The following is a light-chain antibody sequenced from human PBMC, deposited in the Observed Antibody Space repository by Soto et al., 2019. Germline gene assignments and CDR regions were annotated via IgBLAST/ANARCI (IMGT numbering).Light chain of an antibody. CDR1: QSLRTW. Sequence: DIQMTQSPSTLSESIGDRDTITCRASQSLRTWLAWFQQKPGEAPKGLIYKVSYLESGVPPRFTASGSETEFTLTINGLQPDDFATYYCLQYNTFPWTFGQGTKVEIK. V-gene: IGKV1-5*03. CDR3: LQYNTFPWT. J-gene: IGKJ1*01. CDR2: KVS.